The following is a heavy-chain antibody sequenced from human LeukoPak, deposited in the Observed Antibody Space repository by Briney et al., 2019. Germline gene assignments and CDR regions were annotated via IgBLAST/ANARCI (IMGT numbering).Heavy chain of an antibody. J-gene: IGHJ4*02. CDR3: ARGNYYDSSGYQPRTGFGY. CDR2: IYYSGST. CDR1: GGSISSSSYY. Sequence: SETLSLTCTVSGGSISSSSYYWGWIRQPPGKGLEWIGSIYYSGSTYYNPSLKSRVTISVDTSKNQFSLKLSSVTAADTAVYYCARGNYYDSSGYQPRTGFGYWGQGTLVTVSS. V-gene: IGHV4-39*01. D-gene: IGHD3-22*01.